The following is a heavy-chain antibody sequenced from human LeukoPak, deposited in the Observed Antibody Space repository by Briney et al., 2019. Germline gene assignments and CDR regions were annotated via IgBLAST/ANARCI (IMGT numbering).Heavy chain of an antibody. Sequence: ASETLSLTCTVSGGSISSSSYYWGWIRQPPGKGLEWIGSIYYSGSTYYNPPLKSRVTISVDTSKNQFSLKLSSVTAADTAVYYCARDVSGYGYGWTIDYWGQGTLVTVSS. CDR1: GGSISSSSYY. CDR2: IYYSGST. D-gene: IGHD5-18*01. CDR3: ARDVSGYGYGWTIDY. V-gene: IGHV4-39*07. J-gene: IGHJ4*02.